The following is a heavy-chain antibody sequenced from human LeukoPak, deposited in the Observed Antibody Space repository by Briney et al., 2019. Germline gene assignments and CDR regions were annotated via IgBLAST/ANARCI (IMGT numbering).Heavy chain of an antibody. Sequence: GGSLRLSCAASGFTFSSYWMSWARQAPGKGLERVANTNQDESEKYFVDSVKGRFTISRDNAKNSLYLQMNSLRAEDTAVYYCAKAILGVFRGWDSWGQGTLVTVSS. CDR1: GFTFSSYW. CDR2: TNQDESEK. CDR3: AKAILGVFRGWDS. V-gene: IGHV3-7*05. J-gene: IGHJ4*02. D-gene: IGHD3-3*01.